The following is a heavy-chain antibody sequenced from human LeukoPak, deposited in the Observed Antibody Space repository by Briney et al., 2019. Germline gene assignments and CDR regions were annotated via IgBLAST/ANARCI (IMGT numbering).Heavy chain of an antibody. CDR2: INPSGGST. D-gene: IGHD2-2*01. CDR3: ARDRYCSSTSCTNNFDY. CDR1: GYTFTSYY. V-gene: IGHV1-46*01. Sequence: GASVKVSRKASGYTFTSYYMHWVRQAPGQGLEWMGIINPSGGSTSYAQKFQGRVTMTRDTSTSTVYMELSSLRSEDTAVYYCARDRYCSSTSCTNNFDYWGQGTLVTVSS. J-gene: IGHJ4*02.